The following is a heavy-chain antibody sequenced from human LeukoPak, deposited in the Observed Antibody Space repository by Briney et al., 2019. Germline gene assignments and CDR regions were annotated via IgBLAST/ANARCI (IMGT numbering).Heavy chain of an antibody. D-gene: IGHD3-22*01. V-gene: IGHV4-59*01. Sequence: SETLSITCTVSGGSISSYYWSWMRQPPGKGLEWIGNIYYSGSTNYNPSLKSRVTISVDTSKNQFSLKRSSVTAADTAVYYCTRGPIAYYYMDVWGKGTTVTISS. CDR2: IYYSGST. J-gene: IGHJ6*03. CDR1: GGSISSYY. CDR3: TRGPIAYYYMDV.